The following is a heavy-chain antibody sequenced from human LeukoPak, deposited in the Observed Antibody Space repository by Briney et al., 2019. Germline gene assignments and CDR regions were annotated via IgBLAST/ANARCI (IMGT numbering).Heavy chain of an antibody. CDR1: GFTFSSYW. D-gene: IGHD2-2*01. J-gene: IGHJ3*02. CDR3: ARPAAKTHDAFDI. Sequence: PGGSLRLSXAASGFTFSSYWMSWVRQAPGKGLEWGANIKQDGSEKYYVDSVKGRFTISRDNAKNSLYLQMNSLRAEDTAVYYCARPAAKTHDAFDIWGQGTMVTVSS. CDR2: IKQDGSEK. V-gene: IGHV3-7*01.